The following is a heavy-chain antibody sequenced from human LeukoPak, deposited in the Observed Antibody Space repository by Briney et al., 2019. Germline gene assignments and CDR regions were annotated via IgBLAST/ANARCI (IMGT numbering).Heavy chain of an antibody. CDR3: ARAPHITMVRGAYWYFDL. J-gene: IGHJ2*01. CDR1: GGSISSGGYY. CDR2: IYYSGST. D-gene: IGHD3-10*01. Sequence: SETLSLTCTVSGGSISSGGYYWSWIRQHPGKGLEWIGYIYYSGSTYYNPSLKSRVTISVDTSENQFSLKLSSVTAADTAVYYCARAPHITMVRGAYWYFDLWGRGTLVTVSS. V-gene: IGHV4-31*03.